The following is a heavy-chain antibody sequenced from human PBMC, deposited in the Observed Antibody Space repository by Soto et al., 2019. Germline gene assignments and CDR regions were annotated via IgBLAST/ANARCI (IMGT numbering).Heavy chain of an antibody. J-gene: IGHJ4*02. CDR1: GYTFTGYY. Sequence: ASVKVSCKASGYTFTGYYMHWVRQAPGQGLEWMGWINPNSGGTNYAQKFQGWVTMTRDTSISTAYMELSRLRSDDTAVYYCARRVIAAADTYFDYWGQGTLVTVSS. V-gene: IGHV1-2*04. CDR3: ARRVIAAADTYFDY. CDR2: INPNSGGT. D-gene: IGHD6-13*01.